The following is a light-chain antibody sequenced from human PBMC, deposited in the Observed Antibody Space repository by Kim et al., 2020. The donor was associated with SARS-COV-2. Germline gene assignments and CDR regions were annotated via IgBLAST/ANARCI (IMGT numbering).Light chain of an antibody. CDR1: AGSFPPDT. J-gene: IGLJ1*01. CDR2: ADN. Sequence: GRTVTIPCPRSAGSFPPDTVQGYQQRPASAPATVIYADNERPSGVPDRFSGSSDASSNSASLTISGLKTEDEADYYCHSYDRDSHVFGTGTKVTVL. CDR3: HSYDRDSHV. V-gene: IGLV6-57*03.